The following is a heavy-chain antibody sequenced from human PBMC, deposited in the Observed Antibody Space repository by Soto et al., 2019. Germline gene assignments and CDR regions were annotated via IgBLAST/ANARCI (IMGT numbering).Heavy chain of an antibody. CDR3: ARGNHRWLQLWYFDL. J-gene: IGHJ2*01. D-gene: IGHD5-12*01. CDR2: IIPIFGTA. CDR1: GGTFSSYT. V-gene: IGHV1-69*05. Sequence: QVQLVQSGAEVKKPGSSVTVSCKASGGTFSSYTISWVRQAPGQGLEWMGGIIPIFGTANYAQKFQGRVTXPXXXSXXTAYRELSSLRSEDTAVYYCARGNHRWLQLWYFDLWGRGTLVTVSS.